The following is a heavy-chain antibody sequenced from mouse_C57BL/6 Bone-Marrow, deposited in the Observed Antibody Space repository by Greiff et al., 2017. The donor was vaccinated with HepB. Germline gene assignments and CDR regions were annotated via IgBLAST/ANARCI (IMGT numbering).Heavy chain of an antibody. CDR1: GFSLSTSGMG. V-gene: IGHV8-12*01. Sequence: QVTLKESGPGILQSSQTLSLTCSFSGFSLSTSGMGVSWIRQPSGKGLEWLAHIYWDDDKRYNPSLKSRLTISKDTSRNQVFLKITSVDTADTATYYCARRAPHDGYYEYFDVWGTGTTVTVSS. CDR3: ARRAPHDGYYEYFDV. J-gene: IGHJ1*03. D-gene: IGHD2-3*01. CDR2: IYWDDDK.